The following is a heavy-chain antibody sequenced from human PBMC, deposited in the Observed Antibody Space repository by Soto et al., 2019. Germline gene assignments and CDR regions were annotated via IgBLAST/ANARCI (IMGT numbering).Heavy chain of an antibody. CDR2: ISGYNGNT. CDR3: ARDGVASTVTTFDY. V-gene: IGHV1-18*01. J-gene: IGHJ4*02. CDR1: GYTFTNYG. Sequence: QVQLVQSGDELKKPGASVRVSCKASGYTFTNYGISWVRQAPGQGLEWMGWISGYNGNTKYAQKDKGRVSMTTDTSTSTAYMELWSLRSDDTAVYYCARDGVASTVTTFDYWGQVTLVTVSS. D-gene: IGHD4-17*01.